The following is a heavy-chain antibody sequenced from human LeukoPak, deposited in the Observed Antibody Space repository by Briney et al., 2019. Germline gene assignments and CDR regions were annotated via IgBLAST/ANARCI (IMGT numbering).Heavy chain of an antibody. Sequence: GGSLRLSCAASGFTFSSYAMSWVRQAPGKGLEWVSAISGSGGSTYYADSVKGRFTISRDNSKNTLYLQMNSLRAEDTAVYYCAKGAVAATGSGYYYYMDVWGKGTTVTVSS. CDR3: AKGAVAATGSGYYYYMDV. J-gene: IGHJ6*03. CDR1: GFTFSSYA. V-gene: IGHV3-23*01. D-gene: IGHD6-19*01. CDR2: ISGSGGST.